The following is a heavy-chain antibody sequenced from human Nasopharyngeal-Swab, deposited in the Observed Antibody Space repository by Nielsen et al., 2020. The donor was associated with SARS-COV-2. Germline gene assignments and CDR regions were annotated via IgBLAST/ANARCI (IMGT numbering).Heavy chain of an antibody. CDR2: IVVGSGNT. Sequence: WASSAPGQRLEWIGWIVVGSGNTNYAQKFQGRVTMTRDTSISTAYMELSRLRSDDTAVYYCARNDSSGYGYWGQGTLVTVSS. CDR3: ARNDSSGYGY. J-gene: IGHJ4*02. V-gene: IGHV1-2*02. D-gene: IGHD3-22*01.